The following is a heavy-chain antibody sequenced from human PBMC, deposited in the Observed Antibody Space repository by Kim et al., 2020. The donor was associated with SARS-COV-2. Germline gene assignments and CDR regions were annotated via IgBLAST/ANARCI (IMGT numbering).Heavy chain of an antibody. V-gene: IGHV3-33*01. D-gene: IGHD6-13*01. J-gene: IGHJ3*02. CDR1: GFTFSSYG. CDR3: ARDRAGQLVPLDDAFDI. CDR2: IWYDGSNK. Sequence: GGSLRLSCAASGFTFSSYGMHWVRQAPGKGLEWVAVIWYDGSNKYYADSVKGRFTISRDNSKNTLYLQMNSLRAEDTAVYYCARDRAGQLVPLDDAFDIWGQGTMVTVSS.